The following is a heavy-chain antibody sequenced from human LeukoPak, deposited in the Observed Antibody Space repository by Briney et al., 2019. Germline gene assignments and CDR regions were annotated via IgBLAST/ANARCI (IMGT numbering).Heavy chain of an antibody. D-gene: IGHD6-6*01. V-gene: IGHV3-21*01. CDR3: ARGAGIAARGFGY. CDR1: GFTFSSYS. CDR2: ISSSSSYI. Sequence: GGSLRLSCAASGFTFSSYSMNWVRQAPGKGLEWVSSISSSSSYIYYADSVKGRFTISRDNAKNSLYLQMNSLRAEDTAVYYCARGAGIAARGFGYWGQGTLVTVSS. J-gene: IGHJ4*02.